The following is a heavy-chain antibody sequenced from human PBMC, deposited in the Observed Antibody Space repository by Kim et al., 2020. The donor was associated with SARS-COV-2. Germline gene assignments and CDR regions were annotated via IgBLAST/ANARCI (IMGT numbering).Heavy chain of an antibody. CDR1: GFTFSDYY. Sequence: GGSLRLSCAASGFTFSDYYMSWIRQAPGKGLEWVSYISSSSSYTNYADSVKGRFTISRDNAKNSLYLQMNSLRAEDTAVYYCARGGRVRYGERGWFDPWGQGTLVTVSS. J-gene: IGHJ5*02. CDR2: ISSSSSYT. D-gene: IGHD4-17*01. V-gene: IGHV3-11*05. CDR3: ARGGRVRYGERGWFDP.